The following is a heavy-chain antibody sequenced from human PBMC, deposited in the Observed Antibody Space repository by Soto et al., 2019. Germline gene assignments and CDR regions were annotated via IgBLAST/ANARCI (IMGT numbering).Heavy chain of an antibody. D-gene: IGHD1-26*01. J-gene: IGHJ6*02. CDR3: AKDRRADWESYYYYAMDV. CDR2: IIPIYGTA. V-gene: IGHV1-69*01. Sequence: QVQLVQSGAEVKKPGSSVKVSCKASGGTFSSFTISWVRQAPGQGLEWMGGIIPIYGTANYAQKFQVRVTITADASTRTAYMALSSLRSEDTAVYYCAKDRRADWESYYYYAMDVWGQGTTVTVSS. CDR1: GGTFSSFT.